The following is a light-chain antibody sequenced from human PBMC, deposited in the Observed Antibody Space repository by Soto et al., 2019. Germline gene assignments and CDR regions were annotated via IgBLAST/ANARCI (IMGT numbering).Light chain of an antibody. V-gene: IGKV3-20*01. J-gene: IGKJ4*01. CDR2: GAS. CDR1: QSVSSSY. CDR3: QQYGSSPLT. Sequence: EIVLTQSPGTLSLSPGERATLSCRASQSVSSSYLAWYRQKPGQAPRLLIYGASSRATGIPDRFSGSGSGTVFIFTISRLEPEDFAVYYCQQYGSSPLTFGGGTKVDIK.